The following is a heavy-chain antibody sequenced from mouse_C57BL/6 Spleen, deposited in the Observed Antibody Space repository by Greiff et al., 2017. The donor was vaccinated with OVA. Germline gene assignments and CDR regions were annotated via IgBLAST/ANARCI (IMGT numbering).Heavy chain of an antibody. D-gene: IGHD1-1*01. CDR3: ARAPNYYGSPFDV. CDR2: ISYDGSN. J-gene: IGHJ1*03. V-gene: IGHV3-6*01. Sequence: EVQVVESGPGLVKPSQSLSLTCSVTGYSITSGYYWNWIRQFPGNKLEWMGYISYDGSNNYNPSLKNRISITRDTSKNQFFLKLNSVTTEDTATYYCARAPNYYGSPFDVWGTGTTVTVSS. CDR1: GYSITSGYY.